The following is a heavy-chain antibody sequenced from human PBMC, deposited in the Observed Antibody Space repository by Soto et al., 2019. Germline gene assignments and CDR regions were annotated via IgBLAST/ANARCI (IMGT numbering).Heavy chain of an antibody. CDR2: IIPILGIA. CDR1: GYTFTSYD. CDR3: ATLLKNWFDP. J-gene: IGHJ5*02. V-gene: IGHV1-69*04. Sequence: SVKVSCKASGYTFTSYDINWVRQAPGQGLEWMGRIIPILGIANYAQKFQGRVTITADKSTSTAYMELSSLRSEDTAVYYCATLLKNWFDPWGQGTLVTVSS.